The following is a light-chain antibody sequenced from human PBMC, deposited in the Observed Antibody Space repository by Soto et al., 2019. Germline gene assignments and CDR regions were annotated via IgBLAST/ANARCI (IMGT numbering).Light chain of an antibody. Sequence: QSVLAQPPSVSGSPGQSVTISCTGTSTDFVSYNRVSWYQQPPGTAPKLIIYDASNRPSGVPGRFSGSKFGNTASLTISGLQAASAADYYCSLYTSENPYGFGTGTKVPDL. CDR1: STDFVSYNR. V-gene: IGLV2-18*01. J-gene: IGLJ1*01. CDR3: SLYTSENPYG. CDR2: DAS.